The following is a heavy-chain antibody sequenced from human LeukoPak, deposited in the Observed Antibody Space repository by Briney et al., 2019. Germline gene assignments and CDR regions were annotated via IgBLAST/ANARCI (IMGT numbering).Heavy chain of an antibody. J-gene: IGHJ4*02. CDR3: ASPQWLAF. V-gene: IGHV3-21*01. D-gene: IGHD6-19*01. CDR2: ISSSSKYI. Sequence: GGSLRLSCADSGFTFRSYSMNWVRQAPGKGLEWVSSISSSSKYIYYADSVKGRFTISRDNAKNSLYLQMNGLRAEDTAIYYCASPQWLAFWGQGTLVTVSS. CDR1: GFTFRSYS.